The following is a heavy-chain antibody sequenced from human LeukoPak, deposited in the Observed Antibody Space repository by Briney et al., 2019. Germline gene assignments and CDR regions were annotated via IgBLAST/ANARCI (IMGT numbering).Heavy chain of an antibody. CDR1: GGSISSYY. Sequence: SETLSLTCTVSGGSISSYYWSWIRHPPGKGLEWIGYIYYSGSTNYNPSLKSRVTISVDTSKNQFSLKLSSVTAADTAVYYCARVNSDYWPYYFDYWGQGTLVTVSS. CDR3: ARVNSDYWPYYFDY. J-gene: IGHJ4*02. V-gene: IGHV4-59*01. D-gene: IGHD5-12*01. CDR2: IYYSGST.